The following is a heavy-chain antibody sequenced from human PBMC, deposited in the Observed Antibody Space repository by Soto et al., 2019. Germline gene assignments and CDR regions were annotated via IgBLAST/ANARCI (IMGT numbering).Heavy chain of an antibody. CDR3: ARLNGYRSTSSGMDV. D-gene: IGHD6-13*01. CDR2: IYYSGST. CDR1: GGSISSSSYY. Sequence: SETLSLTCTVSGGSISSSSYYWVWIRQPPGKGLEWIGSIYYSGSTYYNPSLKSRVTISVDTSKNQFSLKLSSVTAADTAVYYCARLNGYRSTSSGMDVWSQGTTVTVYS. V-gene: IGHV4-39*01. J-gene: IGHJ6*02.